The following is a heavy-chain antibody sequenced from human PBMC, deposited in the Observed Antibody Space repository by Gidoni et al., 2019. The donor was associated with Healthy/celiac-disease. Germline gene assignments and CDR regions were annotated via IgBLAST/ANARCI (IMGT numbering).Heavy chain of an antibody. CDR2: LYPVDSDT. CDR1: GYSFTRYW. Sequence: EVQLVQSGAEVKKPGESLKISCKGSGYSFTRYWIGWVRQMPGKGLEWMGILYPVDSDTRYSPSFQGQVTISADKSISTAYLQWSSLKASDTAMYYCARRDSSSSILNAFDIWGQGTMVTVSS. V-gene: IGHV5-51*01. J-gene: IGHJ3*02. D-gene: IGHD6-13*01. CDR3: ARRDSSSSILNAFDI.